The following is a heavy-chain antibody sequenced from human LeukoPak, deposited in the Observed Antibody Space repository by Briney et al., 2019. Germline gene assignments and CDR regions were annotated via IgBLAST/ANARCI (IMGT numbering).Heavy chain of an antibody. CDR2: IRSKANSYAT. V-gene: IGHV3-73*01. Sequence: GGSLRLSCAASGFTFSGSAMHWVRQAPGKGLEWVGRIRSKANSYATAYAASVKGRFTIARDDSKNTAYLQMNSLKTEDTAVYYCTRGGLSGAHFDYWGQGTLVTVSS. J-gene: IGHJ4*02. CDR1: GFTFSGSA. CDR3: TRGGLSGAHFDY. D-gene: IGHD7-27*01.